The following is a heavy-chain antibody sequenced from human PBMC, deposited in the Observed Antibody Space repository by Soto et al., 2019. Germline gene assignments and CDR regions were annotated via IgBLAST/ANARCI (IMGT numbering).Heavy chain of an antibody. CDR2: FIAMLGTP. CDR1: GGTFGSQG. CDR3: ARGAMANFDY. V-gene: IGHV1-69*13. D-gene: IGHD5-18*01. Sequence: ASVKVSCKASGGTFGSQGIAWVRQAPGQGLEWMGGFIAMLGTPTYAKKVQGRATTSADESLTSSYLELRSLRSEDTGVYFCARGAMANFDYWGQGTVVTVSS. J-gene: IGHJ4*02.